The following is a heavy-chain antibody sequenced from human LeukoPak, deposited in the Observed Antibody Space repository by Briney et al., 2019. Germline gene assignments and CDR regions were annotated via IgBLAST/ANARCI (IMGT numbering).Heavy chain of an antibody. V-gene: IGHV3-74*01. J-gene: IGHJ4*02. CDR2: INSDGTAT. CDR3: AREVTETSYFDY. CDR1: GFTFRSYW. D-gene: IGHD2-21*02. Sequence: PGGSLRLSCAASGFTFRSYWMHWVRQAPGKGLVWVSRINSDGTATTYADSVKGRFSASRDNAKNTLYRQMNSRRAEDTAVYYCAREVTETSYFDYWGQGTLVAVSS.